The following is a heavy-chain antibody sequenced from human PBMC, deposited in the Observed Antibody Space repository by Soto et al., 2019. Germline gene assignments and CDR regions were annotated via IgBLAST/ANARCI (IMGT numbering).Heavy chain of an antibody. D-gene: IGHD6-19*01. J-gene: IGHJ3*02. V-gene: IGHV1-18*01. Sequence: QVQLVQFGAEVKKPGASVKVSCKASDYTYTNYAISWVRQARGQGLEWMGWISAYNGNTNYAQKLQGRVTMTTDTSRSTAHMELRSLRSDDTAVYYCARSSSGPPPDAFDIWGQGTMVTVSS. CDR2: ISAYNGNT. CDR3: ARSSSGPPPDAFDI. CDR1: DYTYTNYA.